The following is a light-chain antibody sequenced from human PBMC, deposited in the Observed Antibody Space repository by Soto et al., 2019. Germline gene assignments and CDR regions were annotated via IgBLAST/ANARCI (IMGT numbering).Light chain of an antibody. Sequence: DIQMTQSPSTLSASVGDRVTITCRASQSISSWLAWYQQKPGKAPKFLMYAASTLESGVPSRFSGGGSGPEFTLTISTLQPDDFATYYCLQYNSYPYTFGQGTKLEIK. V-gene: IGKV1-5*03. CDR3: LQYNSYPYT. J-gene: IGKJ2*01. CDR1: QSISSW. CDR2: AAS.